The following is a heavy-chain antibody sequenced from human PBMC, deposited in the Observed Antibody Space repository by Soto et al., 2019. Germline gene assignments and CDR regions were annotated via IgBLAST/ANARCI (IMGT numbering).Heavy chain of an antibody. CDR3: ARAVTLRGIYYYHCYMDV. Sequence: QVQLQQWGAGLLKPSETLSLTCAVYGGSFSGYYWSWIRQPPGKGLEWSGEINHSGSTNYNPSLKSRVTISVDTSKNQFSLKLSSVTAADTAVYYCARAVTLRGIYYYHCYMDVWGKGTTVTVSS. CDR2: INHSGST. V-gene: IGHV4-34*01. J-gene: IGHJ6*03. CDR1: GGSFSGYY. D-gene: IGHD3-10*01.